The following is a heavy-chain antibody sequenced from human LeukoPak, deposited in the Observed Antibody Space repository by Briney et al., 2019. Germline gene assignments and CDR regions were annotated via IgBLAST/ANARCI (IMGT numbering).Heavy chain of an antibody. CDR1: GYSFTSYW. CDR2: IYPGDFDT. V-gene: IGHV5-51*01. D-gene: IGHD2-21*02. J-gene: IGHJ4*02. Sequence: GESLKISCKGPGYSFTSYWIGWVRQIPGKGLEWMGIIYPGDFDTRCSPSFHGQVTIAADTSISTAYLQWRSLKASDTAMYYCARHVAYCEGDCYNYYFDYWGQGTLVTVSS. CDR3: ARHVAYCEGDCYNYYFDY.